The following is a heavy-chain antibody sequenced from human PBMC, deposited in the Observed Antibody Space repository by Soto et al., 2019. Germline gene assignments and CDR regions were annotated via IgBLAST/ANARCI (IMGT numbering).Heavy chain of an antibody. CDR1: GYTFTSYG. V-gene: IGHV1-3*01. J-gene: IGHJ4*02. CDR3: ARTSGYYFYDY. D-gene: IGHD3-3*01. Sequence: ASVKVSCKASGYTFTSYGISWVRQAPGQRLEWMGWINAGNGNTKYSQKFQGRVTITRDTSASTAYMELSSLRSEDTAVYYCARTSGYYFYDYWGQGTLVTVSS. CDR2: INAGNGNT.